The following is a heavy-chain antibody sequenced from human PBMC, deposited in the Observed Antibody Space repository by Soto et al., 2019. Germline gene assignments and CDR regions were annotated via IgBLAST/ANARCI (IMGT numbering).Heavy chain of an antibody. CDR2: INPNGGKT. CDR3: ARDNMHYYSPSEGYFYYGMDV. CDR1: GYTFTNYH. Sequence: QVQLVQSGAEVKKPGASVKISCRASGYTFTNYHMHGVRQAPGQGPEWMGIINPNGGKTSYAQKFQGRVIMTRDTSTSTIYLELSSLTSEDTAVYYCARDNMHYYSPSEGYFYYGMDVWGQGTTVTVSS. D-gene: IGHD3-10*01. J-gene: IGHJ6*02. V-gene: IGHV1-46*01.